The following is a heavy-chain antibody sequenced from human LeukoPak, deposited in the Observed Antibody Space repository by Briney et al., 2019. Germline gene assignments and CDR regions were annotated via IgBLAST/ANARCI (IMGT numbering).Heavy chain of an antibody. D-gene: IGHD6-19*01. Sequence: GGSLRLSCAASGFTFSSYAMSWVRQAPGKGLEWVSAISGSGGSTYYADSVRGRFTISRDNSKNTLYLQMNSLRAEDTAVYYCAKSRQWLVLLDFDYWGQGTLVTVSS. V-gene: IGHV3-23*01. J-gene: IGHJ4*02. CDR2: ISGSGGST. CDR1: GFTFSSYA. CDR3: AKSRQWLVLLDFDY.